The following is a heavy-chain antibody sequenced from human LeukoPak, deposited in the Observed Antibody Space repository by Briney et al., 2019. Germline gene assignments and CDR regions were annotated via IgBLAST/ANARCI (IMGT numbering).Heavy chain of an antibody. D-gene: IGHD3-16*01. CDR3: GRAGFGTAYNRFYYYMDV. J-gene: IGHJ6*03. CDR1: NYPITSDYY. CDR2: IFHSGIA. Sequence: PSETLSLTCAVSNYPITSDYYWVWIRQPPGQGLEWIGQIFHSGIAHYNPSLKSRVTMSVDTSRSQFSVNLNSVTDADTAVYYCGRAGFGTAYNRFYYYMDVWGKGTTVTVSS. V-gene: IGHV4-38-2*01.